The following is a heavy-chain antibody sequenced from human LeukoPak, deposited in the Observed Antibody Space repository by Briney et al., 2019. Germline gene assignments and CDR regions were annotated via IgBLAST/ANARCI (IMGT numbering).Heavy chain of an antibody. Sequence: GGSLRLSCAASGFTFSSYATSWVRQAPGKGLEWVSAISGSGGSTYYADSVKGRFTISRDNSKNTLYLQMNSLRAEDTAVYYCAKARGNYYYYYYMDVWGKGTTVTVSS. V-gene: IGHV3-23*01. CDR3: AKARGNYYYYYYMDV. CDR1: GFTFSSYA. J-gene: IGHJ6*03. CDR2: ISGSGGST.